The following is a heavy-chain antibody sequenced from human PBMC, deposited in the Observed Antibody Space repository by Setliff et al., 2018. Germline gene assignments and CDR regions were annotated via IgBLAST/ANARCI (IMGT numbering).Heavy chain of an antibody. D-gene: IGHD2-2*03. CDR1: GFTFRSYG. Sequence: GGSLRLSCAASGFTFRSYGMSWVRQAPGRGLEWVSVIVDSGTTTFYTDSVKGRFAIPRDNARNSLYLQMNSLRVEDTAVYYCARDGYPGTSWGQGTLVTVSS. CDR3: ARDGYPGTS. J-gene: IGHJ5*02. CDR2: IVDSGTTT. V-gene: IGHV3-23*01.